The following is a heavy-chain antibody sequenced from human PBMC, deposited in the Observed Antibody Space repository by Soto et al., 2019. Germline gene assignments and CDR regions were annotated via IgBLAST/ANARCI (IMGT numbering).Heavy chain of an antibody. CDR2: MYYSGST. J-gene: IGHJ5*02. CDR1: GGSISSGGYY. CDR3: ARATTVTTKFTSWFDP. V-gene: IGHV4-31*03. D-gene: IGHD4-17*01. Sequence: QVQLQESGPGLVKPSQTLSLTCSVSGGSISSGGYYWSWIRQHPGKGLEWIGYMYYSGSTYYNPSLKSRVSISVDTSKNQFSLKLSSVTAAGTAVYHCARATTVTTKFTSWFDPWGQGTLVTVSS.